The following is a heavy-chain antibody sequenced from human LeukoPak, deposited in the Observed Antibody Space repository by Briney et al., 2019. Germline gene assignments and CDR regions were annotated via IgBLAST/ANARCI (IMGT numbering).Heavy chain of an antibody. J-gene: IGHJ4*02. Sequence: GGSLRLSCAASGFTVSSNYMSWVRQAPGKGLEWASVIYSGGSTYYADSVNGRFIISRDNSKNTLYLQMISLSAEDTAVYYCARGQFRLSDFDSSAFDYWGQGTLVTVSS. D-gene: IGHD3-22*01. V-gene: IGHV3-53*05. CDR1: GFTVSSNY. CDR3: ARGQFRLSDFDSSAFDY. CDR2: IYSGGST.